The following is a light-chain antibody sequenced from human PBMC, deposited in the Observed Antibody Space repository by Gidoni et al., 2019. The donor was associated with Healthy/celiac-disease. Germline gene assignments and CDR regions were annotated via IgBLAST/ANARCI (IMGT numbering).Light chain of an antibody. CDR3: QQSYSTQT. J-gene: IGKJ1*01. V-gene: IGKV1-39*01. CDR1: QSISSY. Sequence: DIPLTQSPSSLSASVGDRVTITCRESQSISSYVNWYQQKPGKATKLLIYAASSVKSGVPSRCSSSGCGKDFTITSSRLQHEDFVTYYCQQSYSTQTFXQXTKVEIK. CDR2: AAS.